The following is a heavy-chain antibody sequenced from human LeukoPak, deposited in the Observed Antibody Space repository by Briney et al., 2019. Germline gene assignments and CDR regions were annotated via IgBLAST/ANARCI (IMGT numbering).Heavy chain of an antibody. CDR2: INWSGDST. Sequence: PGGSLRLSCAASGFTFENHGLSWVRQPPGKGLEWVSGINWSGDSTAYADSVKGRFTTSRDNAKNSLYLQMNSVTAEDTALYYCVRDASSGYYSPWYFDYWGPGTLVTVSS. CDR1: GFTFENHG. J-gene: IGHJ4*02. CDR3: VRDASSGYYSPWYFDY. D-gene: IGHD3-22*01. V-gene: IGHV3-20*04.